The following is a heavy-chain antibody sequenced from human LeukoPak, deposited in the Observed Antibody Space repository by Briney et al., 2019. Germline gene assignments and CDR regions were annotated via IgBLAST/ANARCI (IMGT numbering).Heavy chain of an antibody. J-gene: IGHJ4*02. V-gene: IGHV4-59*01. CDR1: GGPISSYY. Sequence: KPSETLSLTCTVSGGPISSYYWSWIRQPPGKGLGLIGYIYYSGSTNYNPSLKSRVTISVDTSKNQFSLKLSAVTAADTAVYYCARAGYCSSTSCYAGYFDYWGQGILVTVSS. D-gene: IGHD2-2*01. CDR3: ARAGYCSSTSCYAGYFDY. CDR2: IYYSGST.